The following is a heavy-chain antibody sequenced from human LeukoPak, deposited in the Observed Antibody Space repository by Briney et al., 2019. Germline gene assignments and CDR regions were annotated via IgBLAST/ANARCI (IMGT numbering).Heavy chain of an antibody. CDR1: GFTFSSYW. V-gene: IGHV3-7*01. J-gene: IGHJ6*02. CDR3: ARAVCSSTSCYAPYYYGMDV. D-gene: IGHD2-2*01. Sequence: PGGSLRLSCAASGFTFSSYWMSWVRQAPGKGLEWVANIKQDGSEKYYVDSVKGRFTISRDNAKNSLYLQMNSLRAEDTAVYYCARAVCSSTSCYAPYYYGMDVWGQGTTVTVSS. CDR2: IKQDGSEK.